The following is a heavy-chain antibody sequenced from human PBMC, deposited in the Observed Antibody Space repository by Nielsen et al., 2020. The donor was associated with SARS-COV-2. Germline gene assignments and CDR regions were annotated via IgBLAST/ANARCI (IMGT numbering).Heavy chain of an antibody. D-gene: IGHD6-13*01. J-gene: IGHJ4*02. CDR3: ARDYSSSWNRQIDY. CDR1: GYTFTSYG. V-gene: IGHV1-18*01. Sequence: ASVKVSCKASGYTFTSYGISWVRQAPGQGLEWMGWISAYNGNTNYAQKLQGRVTMTTDTSTSTAYMELSSLRSEDTAVYYCARDYSSSWNRQIDYWGQGTLVTVSS. CDR2: ISAYNGNT.